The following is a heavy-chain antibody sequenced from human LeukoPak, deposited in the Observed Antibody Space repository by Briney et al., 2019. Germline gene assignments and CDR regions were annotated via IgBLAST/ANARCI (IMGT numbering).Heavy chain of an antibody. V-gene: IGHV4-30-2*01. CDR2: IYHSGST. CDR1: GGSISSGGYY. D-gene: IGHD1-26*01. J-gene: IGHJ4*02. Sequence: SETLSLTCTVSGGSISSGGYYWSWIRQPPGKGLEWIGYIYHSGSTYYNPSLKSRVTISVDRSKNQFSLKLTSVTAADTAVYYCARVRRSYYFDYWGQGTLVTVSS. CDR3: ARVRRSYYFDY.